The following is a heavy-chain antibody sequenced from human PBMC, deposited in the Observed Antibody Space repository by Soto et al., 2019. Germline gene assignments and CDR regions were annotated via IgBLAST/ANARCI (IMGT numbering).Heavy chain of an antibody. V-gene: IGHV3-53*02. J-gene: IGHJ4*02. Sequence: DVQLVETGGGLIQPGWSLRLYCAASGFIVSSSYMSWVRQAPGKGLEWVSVLYSDGRTYYADSVKGRFTISRDNSKNTLYLQMNSLSAEDTAVYYCARCSGWYGQCYFDCWGQGTLVTVSS. D-gene: IGHD6-13*01. CDR1: GFIVSSSY. CDR3: ARCSGWYGQCYFDC. CDR2: LYSDGRT.